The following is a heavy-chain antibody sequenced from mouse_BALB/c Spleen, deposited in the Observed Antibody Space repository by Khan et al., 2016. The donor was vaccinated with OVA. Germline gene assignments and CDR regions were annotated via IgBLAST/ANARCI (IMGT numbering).Heavy chain of an antibody. V-gene: IGHV5-9*02. CDR1: GFAFSSYD. CDR2: ISTSGSYT. Sequence: EVELVESGGGLVRPGGSLKLSCAASGFAFSSYDMSWVRQTPEKRLEWVATISTSGSYTYYPDSAKGRFTISSDTARNTLYLQMNSLRSEDTALYYCSRPSYYGNPWFTYWGQGTLVTVSA. D-gene: IGHD2-10*01. CDR3: SRPSYYGNPWFTY. J-gene: IGHJ3*01.